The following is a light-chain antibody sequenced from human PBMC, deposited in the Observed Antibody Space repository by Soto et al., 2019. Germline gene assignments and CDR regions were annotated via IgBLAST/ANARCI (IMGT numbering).Light chain of an antibody. V-gene: IGKV1-5*03. CDR1: QSISTW. Sequence: TQSPATLSVSPGEGVTLSCRASQSISTWLAWYQQKPGKAPNLLIYKASYLASGVPSRFSGGGSGTEFTLTISSLQPDDFATYYCQQYSSYWTFGQGTKVDIK. CDR2: KAS. CDR3: QQYSSYWT. J-gene: IGKJ1*01.